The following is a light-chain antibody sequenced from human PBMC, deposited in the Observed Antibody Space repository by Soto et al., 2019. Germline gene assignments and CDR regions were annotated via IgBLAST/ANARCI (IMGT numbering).Light chain of an antibody. CDR1: QGIRSW. J-gene: IGKJ5*01. Sequence: DIQMTQSPSSVSASVGDRVTITCRASQGIRSWLAWYQQKPGKAPNLLIYAASTLQSGVPSRLSGSGSGTEFTLTISSLQPEDFASYYCQQVYSFPTFGQGTRLETK. CDR3: QQVYSFPT. CDR2: AAS. V-gene: IGKV1-12*01.